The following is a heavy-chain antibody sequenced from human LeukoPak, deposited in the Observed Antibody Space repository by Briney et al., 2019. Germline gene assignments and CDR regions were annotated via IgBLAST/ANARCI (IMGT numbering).Heavy chain of an antibody. CDR2: ISGSNGYT. J-gene: IGHJ6*03. CDR3: ARGTEGGIHYYYMDV. D-gene: IGHD1-1*01. V-gene: IGHV1-18*01. CDR1: GYTFTSYG. Sequence: ASVKVSCKTSGYTFTSYGINWARHAPGQGREWVGWISGSNGYTKYAQKIQGRVTLTTDEPTRTAYMELRSLRSDDTAVYYCARGTEGGIHYYYMDVWGKGTTVTVSS.